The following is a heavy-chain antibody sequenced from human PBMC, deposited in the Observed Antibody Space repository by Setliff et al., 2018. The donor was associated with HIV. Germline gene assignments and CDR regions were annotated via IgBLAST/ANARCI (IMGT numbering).Heavy chain of an antibody. Sequence: SETLSLTCAVHGGPLTDHYWNWIRQSPGKGLEWIAEVHHTGYLNYNPSLKSRVSMSLDTSKNQFSLKLTSVTAADTAVYYCARGGTSSNWFDPWGQGTLVTVSS. CDR2: VHHTGYL. V-gene: IGHV4-34*01. CDR3: ARGGTSSNWFDP. D-gene: IGHD2-8*01. CDR1: GGPLTDHY. J-gene: IGHJ5*02.